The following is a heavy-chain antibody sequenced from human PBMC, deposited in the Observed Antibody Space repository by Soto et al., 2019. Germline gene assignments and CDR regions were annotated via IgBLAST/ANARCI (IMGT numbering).Heavy chain of an antibody. CDR1: GFTFSRYN. Sequence: GGSLRLSCAASGFTFSRYNMNWVRQAPGKGLEWVSRINSDGSSTSYADSVKGRFTISRDNAKNTLYLQMNSLRAEDTAVYYCARDLFNGGYYGMDVWGQGTTVTVSS. J-gene: IGHJ6*02. CDR2: INSDGSST. CDR3: ARDLFNGGYYGMDV. D-gene: IGHD2-21*01. V-gene: IGHV3-74*01.